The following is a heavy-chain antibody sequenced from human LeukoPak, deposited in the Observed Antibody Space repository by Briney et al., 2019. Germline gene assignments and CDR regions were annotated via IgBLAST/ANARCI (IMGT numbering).Heavy chain of an antibody. V-gene: IGHV1-18*04. CDR3: ARDRITMVRRVHTY. J-gene: IGHJ1*01. CDR2: ISAYNGNT. CDR1: GYTFTSYG. D-gene: IGHD3-10*01. Sequence: VASVKVSCKASGYTFTSYGSSLVRQAPRQGLEWMGWISAYNGNTNYAQKLQGRVTMTTDTSTSTAYIELRSLRSDATAVYYCARDRITMVRRVHTYWGQGTVSPSPQ.